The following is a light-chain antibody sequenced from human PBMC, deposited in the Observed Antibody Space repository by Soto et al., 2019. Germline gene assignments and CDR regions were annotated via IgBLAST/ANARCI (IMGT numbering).Light chain of an antibody. J-gene: IGKJ4*01. CDR1: QIIDNY. CDR3: QQRSNWPPLT. Sequence: EIVLTQSPATLSLSPGDRATLSCRASQIIDNYLAWYQQKPGQAPRLLIYDASNRATGIPARFSGSGSGTDFTLTISSLEPEDFAGYYCQQRSNWPPLTFGGGTKVEIK. CDR2: DAS. V-gene: IGKV3-11*01.